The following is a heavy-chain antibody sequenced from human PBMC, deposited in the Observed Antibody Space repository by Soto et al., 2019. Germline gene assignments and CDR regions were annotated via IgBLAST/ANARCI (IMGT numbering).Heavy chain of an antibody. CDR2: INGYNGNT. V-gene: IGHV1-18*01. CDR1: GYSFTHYG. J-gene: IGHJ4*02. Sequence: QVQLVQSGAEVKKPGASVKVSCKASGYSFTHYGFSWVRQAPGQGLEWMGWINGYNGNTNYAPKLQGRFTMTTDTSTSPAYMELGSRPSDDTAVYFCAASTATSSLWGQGTLVTFSS. CDR3: AASTATSSL. D-gene: IGHD1-1*01.